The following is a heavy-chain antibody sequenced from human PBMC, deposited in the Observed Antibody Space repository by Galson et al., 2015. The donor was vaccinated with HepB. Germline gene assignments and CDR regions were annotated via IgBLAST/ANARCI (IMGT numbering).Heavy chain of an antibody. D-gene: IGHD2-21*01. CDR3: ARACHCAGDSNELVFFDI. V-gene: IGHV1-69*10. J-gene: IGHJ3*02. Sequence: SVKVSCKASGGTFNTYTINWVRQAPGQGPEWMGRIIPLIGVTGYAQKFQGRVTITVDTSTNTAYMELSNLRSEDTAVYYCARACHCAGDSNELVFFDIWGQGTMVTVSS. CDR2: IIPLIGVT. CDR1: GGTFNTYT.